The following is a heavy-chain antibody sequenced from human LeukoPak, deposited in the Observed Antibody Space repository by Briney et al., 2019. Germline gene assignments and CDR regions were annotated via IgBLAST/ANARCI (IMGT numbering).Heavy chain of an antibody. D-gene: IGHD6-13*01. J-gene: IGHJ4*02. CDR3: AREWSIAAGFDY. V-gene: IGHV1-69*01. Sequence: GSSVKVSCKASGGTFSSYAISWVRQAPGQGLEWMGGIIPIFGTANYAQKFQGRVTITADESTSTAYMELSSLRSEDTAVYYCAREWSIAAGFDYWGQGTPVTVSS. CDR1: GGTFSSYA. CDR2: IIPIFGTA.